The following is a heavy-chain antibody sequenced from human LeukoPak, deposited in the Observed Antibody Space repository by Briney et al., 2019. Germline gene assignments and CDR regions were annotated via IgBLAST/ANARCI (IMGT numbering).Heavy chain of an antibody. CDR1: GYTFTSYD. J-gene: IGHJ5*02. Sequence: ASVKVSCKASGYTFTSYDINWVRQATGQGLEWMGWMNPNSGNTGYAQKFQGRVTITRNTSISTAYMELRSLRSDDTAVYYCARVPLGDSSTYYYPKPDWFDPWGQGTLVIVSS. CDR2: MNPNSGNT. D-gene: IGHD3-22*01. V-gene: IGHV1-8*03. CDR3: ARVPLGDSSTYYYPKPDWFDP.